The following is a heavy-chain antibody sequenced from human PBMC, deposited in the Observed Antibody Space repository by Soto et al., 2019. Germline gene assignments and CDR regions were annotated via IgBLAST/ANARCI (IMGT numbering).Heavy chain of an antibody. CDR2: IYPGDSDT. D-gene: IGHD6-13*01. J-gene: IGHJ6*02. CDR3: ARYGWPAAAVYYYYGMDV. V-gene: IGHV5-51*01. CDR1: GYSFTSYW. Sequence: PGESLKISCKGSGYSFTSYWIGWVRQMPGKGLEWMGIIYPGDSDTRYSPSFQGQVTISADKSISTAYLQWSSLKASDTAMYYCARYGWPAAAVYYYYGMDVWGQGTTVTVSS.